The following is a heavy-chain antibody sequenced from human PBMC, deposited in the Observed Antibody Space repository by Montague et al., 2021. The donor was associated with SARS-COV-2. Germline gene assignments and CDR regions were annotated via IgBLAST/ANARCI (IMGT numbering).Heavy chain of an antibody. CDR3: AREDRWNWFDP. D-gene: IGHD5-24*01. Sequence: SETLSLTCTVLDSSISSSYWSWTRLPPGHRFKSYAYFYYRGRTNYNPSLETRVTISVDSSKNQFSLKMRSVTAADTAVYYCAREDRWNWFDPWGQGTLVIV. V-gene: IGHV4-59*01. CDR2: FYYRGRT. CDR1: DSSISSSY. J-gene: IGHJ5*02.